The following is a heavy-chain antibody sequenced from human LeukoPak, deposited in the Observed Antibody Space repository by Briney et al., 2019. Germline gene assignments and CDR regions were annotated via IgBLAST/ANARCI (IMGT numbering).Heavy chain of an antibody. J-gene: IGHJ5*02. D-gene: IGHD3-10*01. Sequence: GASLQISCKGSGYSFTSYWISWVRQMPGKGLEWMGRIDPSDSYTNYSPSFQGHVTISADKSISTAYLQWSSLKASDTAMYYCARGSTYYYGSGSYSGGYDPWGQGTLVTVSS. CDR2: IDPSDSYT. CDR3: ARGSTYYYGSGSYSGGYDP. CDR1: GYSFTSYW. V-gene: IGHV5-10-1*01.